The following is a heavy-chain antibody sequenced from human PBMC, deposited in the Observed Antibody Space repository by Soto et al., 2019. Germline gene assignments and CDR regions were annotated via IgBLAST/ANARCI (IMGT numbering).Heavy chain of an antibody. V-gene: IGHV1-46*01. CDR3: ARDLAAGDY. CDR2: FNLPSGST. CDR1: GYTFINYY. D-gene: IGHD6-13*01. Sequence: QVQLVQSGAEVKKPGASVKLSCKASGYTFINYYINGGGQAPGKGLGWKGIFNLPSGSTSYAQKFQGRVTLTMDTSTRRVYTELSSLRFDDTAVYYCARDLAAGDYWGQGTLVTVSS. J-gene: IGHJ4*02.